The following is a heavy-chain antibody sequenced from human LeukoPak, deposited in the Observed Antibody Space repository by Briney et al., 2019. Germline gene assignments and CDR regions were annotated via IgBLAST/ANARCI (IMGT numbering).Heavy chain of an antibody. CDR3: ARAPKNDAYDI. V-gene: IGHV1-2*02. CDR1: GCTFTGYY. CDR2: TNPNSGDT. J-gene: IGHJ3*02. Sequence: ASVKVSCKASGCTFTGYYIHWVRQAPGQGLEWVGWTNPNSGDTHSAQNFQGRVTMARDTSISTASMDLRRLRSDDTAVYYCARAPKNDAYDIWGRGTMVTVSS.